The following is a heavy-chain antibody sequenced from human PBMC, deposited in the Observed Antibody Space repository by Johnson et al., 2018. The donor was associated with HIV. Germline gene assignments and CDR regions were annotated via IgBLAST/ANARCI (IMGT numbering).Heavy chain of an antibody. Sequence: QVQLVESGGGVVQPGRSLRLSCAASGFTFRSYAMHWVRQAPGKGLEYVSAISSNGGRTYYAASVKGRFTISRDNSKNTLYLQMNSLRAEDTAVYYCAKDRTGFDAFDIWGQGTMVTVSS. D-gene: IGHD1-1*01. CDR1: GFTFRSYA. CDR2: ISSNGGRT. J-gene: IGHJ3*02. V-gene: IGHV3-64*04. CDR3: AKDRTGFDAFDI.